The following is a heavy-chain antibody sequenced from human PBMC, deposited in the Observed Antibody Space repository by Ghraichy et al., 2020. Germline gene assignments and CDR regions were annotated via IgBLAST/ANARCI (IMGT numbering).Heavy chain of an antibody. J-gene: IGHJ6*03. CDR1: GGSISSYY. V-gene: IGHV4-59*01. D-gene: IGHD6-6*01. CDR2: IYYSGST. CDR3: ARDGGSSSPWVGYYYYYMDV. Sequence: SETLSLTCTVSGGSISSYYWSWIRQPPGKGLEWIGYIYYSGSTNYNPSLKSRVTISVDTSKNQFSLKLSSVTAADTAVYYCARDGGSSSPWVGYYYYYMDVWGKGTTVTVSS.